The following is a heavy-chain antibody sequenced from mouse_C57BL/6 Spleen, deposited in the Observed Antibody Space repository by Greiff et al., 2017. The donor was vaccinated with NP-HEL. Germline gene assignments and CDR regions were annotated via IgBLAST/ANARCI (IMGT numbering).Heavy chain of an antibody. CDR3: AREYGYYSWFAY. J-gene: IGHJ3*01. D-gene: IGHD2-3*01. CDR1: GFTFSSYA. Sequence: EVRLVESGGGLVKPGGSLKLSCAASGFTFSSYAMSWVRQTPEKRLEWVATISDGGSYTYYPDNVKGRFTISRDNAKNNLYLQMSHLKSEDTAMYYCAREYGYYSWFAYWGQGTLVTVSA. V-gene: IGHV5-4*01. CDR2: ISDGGSYT.